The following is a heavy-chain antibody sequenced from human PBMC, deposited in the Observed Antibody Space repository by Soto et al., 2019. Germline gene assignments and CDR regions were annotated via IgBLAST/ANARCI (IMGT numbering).Heavy chain of an antibody. CDR3: ARGRRVRGVIIRRGYYGMDV. V-gene: IGHV4-34*01. Sequence: PSETLSLTCAVYGGSFSGYYWSWIRQPPGKGLEWIGEINHSGSTNYNPSLKSRVTISVDTSKNQFSLKLSSVTAADTAVYYCARGRRVRGVIIRRGYYGMDVWGQGTTVTVSS. J-gene: IGHJ6*02. CDR1: GGSFSGYY. CDR2: INHSGST. D-gene: IGHD3-10*01.